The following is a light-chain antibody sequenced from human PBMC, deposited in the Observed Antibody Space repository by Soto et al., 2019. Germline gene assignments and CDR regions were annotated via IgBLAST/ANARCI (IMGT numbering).Light chain of an antibody. CDR1: QSVGSN. J-gene: IGKJ5*01. CDR2: YAS. V-gene: IGKV3-15*01. Sequence: EIVMTPSPNTLSVSPGERATLSCRASQSVGSNLAWYQQKPGQAPRLLIYYASTRDTGVPARFSGSGSGTDFTLTISSLQPEDFATYYCQQSYSTPRTFGQGTRLEIK. CDR3: QQSYSTPRT.